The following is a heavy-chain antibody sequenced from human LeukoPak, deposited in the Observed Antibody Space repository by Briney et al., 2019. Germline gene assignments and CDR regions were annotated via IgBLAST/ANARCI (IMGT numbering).Heavy chain of an antibody. D-gene: IGHD3-16*01. CDR2: ISSSSSTI. V-gene: IGHV3-48*01. Sequence: GGSLRLSCAASGFTFSSYSMNWVRQAPGKGLEWVSYISSSSSTIYYADSVKGRFTISRDNAKNSLYLQMNSLRAEDTAVYYCAKDRLGLRAGAFDIWGQGTMVTVSS. CDR1: GFTFSSYS. CDR3: AKDRLGLRAGAFDI. J-gene: IGHJ3*02.